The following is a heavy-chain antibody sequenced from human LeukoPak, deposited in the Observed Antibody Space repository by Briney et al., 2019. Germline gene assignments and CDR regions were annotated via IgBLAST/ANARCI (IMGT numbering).Heavy chain of an antibody. CDR3: AKEDLEWLLSYS. CDR2: ISGNAGST. Sequence: GGSLRLSCAASGFTLSSYAMSWVRQAPGKGLEWVSLISGNAGSTYYADSVKGRFTISRDNSKNTLYLQMNSLRAEDTAVYYCAKEDLEWLLSYSWGQGTLVTVSS. J-gene: IGHJ4*02. CDR1: GFTLSSYA. D-gene: IGHD3-3*01. V-gene: IGHV3-23*01.